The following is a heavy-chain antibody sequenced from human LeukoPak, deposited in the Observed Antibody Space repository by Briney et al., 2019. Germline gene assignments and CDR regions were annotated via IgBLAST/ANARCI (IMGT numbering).Heavy chain of an antibody. CDR3: AKAEGDYGDYLYFQH. CDR1: GFTFSSYG. V-gene: IGHV3-30*18. J-gene: IGHJ1*01. D-gene: IGHD4-17*01. Sequence: PGGSLRLSCAASGFTFSSYGTHWVRQAPGKGLEWVAVISYDGSNKYYADSVKGRFTISRDNSKNTLYLQMNSLRAEDTAVYYCAKAEGDYGDYLYFQHWGQGTLVTVSS. CDR2: ISYDGSNK.